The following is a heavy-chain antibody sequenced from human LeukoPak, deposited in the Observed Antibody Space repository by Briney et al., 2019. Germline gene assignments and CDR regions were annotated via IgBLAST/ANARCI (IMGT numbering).Heavy chain of an antibody. J-gene: IGHJ4*02. D-gene: IGHD4-17*01. CDR2: IYYSGST. CDR3: ARQHYEYYFDY. Sequence: PSETLSLTCTVSGGSISSYYWSWIRQPPGKGLEWIGYIYYSGSTNYNPSLKSRVTISVDTSKNQFSLKLSSVTAADTAVYYCARQHYEYYFDYWGQETLVTVSS. V-gene: IGHV4-59*08. CDR1: GGSISSYY.